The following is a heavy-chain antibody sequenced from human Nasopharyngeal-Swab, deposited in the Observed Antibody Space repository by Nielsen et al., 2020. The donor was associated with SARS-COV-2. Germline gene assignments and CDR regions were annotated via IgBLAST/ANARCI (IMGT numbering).Heavy chain of an antibody. CDR3: ARDLAGANIAAAGWFDP. CDR2: INPSGGST. V-gene: IGHV1-46*01. CDR1: GYTFTSYY. Sequence: VSVKVSCKASGYTFTSYYMHWVRQAPGQGLEWMGIINPSGGSTSYAQKFQGRVTMTRDTSTSTVYMELSSLRSEDTAVYYCARDLAGANIAAAGWFDPWGQGTLVTVSS. D-gene: IGHD6-13*01. J-gene: IGHJ5*02.